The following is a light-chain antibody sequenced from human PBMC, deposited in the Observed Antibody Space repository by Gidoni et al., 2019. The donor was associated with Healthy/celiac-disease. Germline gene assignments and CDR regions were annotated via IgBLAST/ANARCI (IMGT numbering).Light chain of an antibody. CDR1: QSSSSY. Sequence: DIQMTQSPSSLSASVGDRVTITCRASQSSSSYLNWYQQKPGEAPKLLIYAASSLQSGVPSRFSGSGSGTDFTLTISSLQPEDFATYYCQQSYSTLLTFGGXTKVEIK. CDR3: QQSYSTLLT. V-gene: IGKV1-39*01. J-gene: IGKJ4*01. CDR2: AAS.